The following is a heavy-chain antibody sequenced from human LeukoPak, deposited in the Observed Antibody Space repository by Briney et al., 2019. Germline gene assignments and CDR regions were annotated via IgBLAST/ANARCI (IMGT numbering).Heavy chain of an antibody. CDR1: GFTFSSYA. J-gene: IGHJ4*02. Sequence: GGSLRLSCAASGFTFSSYAITWVRQAPGKGLEWVSAVSSNGAKTYYADSVKGRFTISRDNALNSLYLQMNSLRAEDTAIYYCARSIPYGTTWYGRSDYWGQRTLVTVSS. D-gene: IGHD6-13*01. V-gene: IGHV3-23*01. CDR2: VSSNGAKT. CDR3: ARSIPYGTTWYGRSDY.